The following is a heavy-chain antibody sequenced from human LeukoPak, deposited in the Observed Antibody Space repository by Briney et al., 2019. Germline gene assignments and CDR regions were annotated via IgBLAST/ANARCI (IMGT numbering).Heavy chain of an antibody. Sequence: GGSLRLSCAASGFTVSSNYMSWVRQAPGKGLEWVSVIYSGGSTYYADSVKGRFTISRDNSKNTLYLQMNSLRAEDTAVYYCARDSAVAGHFDYWGQGSLVTVSS. V-gene: IGHV3-66*02. CDR3: ARDSAVAGHFDY. J-gene: IGHJ4*02. D-gene: IGHD6-19*01. CDR2: IYSGGST. CDR1: GFTVSSNY.